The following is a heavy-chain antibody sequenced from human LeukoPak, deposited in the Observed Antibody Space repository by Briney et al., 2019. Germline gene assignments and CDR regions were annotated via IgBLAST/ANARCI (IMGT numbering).Heavy chain of an antibody. J-gene: IGHJ4*02. D-gene: IGHD3-10*01. V-gene: IGHV1-46*01. Sequence: ASVKVSFKASGYTFTRYYIHWVRQAPGQGLEWVGIINPSGGSTNYAQKFQGRVTMTRDTSTSTVYMELSSLRSEDTAVYYCAKDGDINMVRGLIYFDYWGQGTLVTVSS. CDR2: INPSGGST. CDR1: GYTFTRYY. CDR3: AKDGDINMVRGLIYFDY.